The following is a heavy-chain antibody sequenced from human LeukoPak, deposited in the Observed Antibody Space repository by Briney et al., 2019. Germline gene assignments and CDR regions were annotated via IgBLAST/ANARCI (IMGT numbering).Heavy chain of an antibody. CDR3: ARENYYDSSGYYGGASAFDY. CDR2: ISGGGRST. V-gene: IGHV3-23*01. D-gene: IGHD3-22*01. CDR1: GFSFNTCA. Sequence: GGSLRLSCAASGFSFNTCAMSWVRQAPGKGLEWVSTISGGGRSTDYADSVKGQFTISRDNSKNTLYLQMNSLRAEDTAVYYCARENYYDSSGYYGGASAFDYWGQGTLVTVSS. J-gene: IGHJ4*02.